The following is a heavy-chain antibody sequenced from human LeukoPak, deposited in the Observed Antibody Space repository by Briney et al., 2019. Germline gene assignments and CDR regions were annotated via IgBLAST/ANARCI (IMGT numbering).Heavy chain of an antibody. V-gene: IGHV4-30-2*01. CDR1: GGSISSGGYS. D-gene: IGHD3-10*01. Sequence: SETLSLTCAVSGGSISSGGYSWSWIRQPPGKGLEWNGYIYHSGSTYYNPSLKSRVTISVDRSKNQFSLKLTSVTAADTAVYYCARTSGVGYYGSGSFDYWGQGTLVTVSS. CDR2: IYHSGST. CDR3: ARTSGVGYYGSGSFDY. J-gene: IGHJ4*02.